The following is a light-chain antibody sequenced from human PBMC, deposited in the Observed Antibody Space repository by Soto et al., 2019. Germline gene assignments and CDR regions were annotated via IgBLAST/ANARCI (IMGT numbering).Light chain of an antibody. CDR3: QQYNTYLTWT. CDR1: QRFGSSN. V-gene: IGKV3D-7*01. J-gene: IGKJ1*01. CDR2: STS. Sequence: SLLPWERCTLSCRASQRFGSSNLAWYQQKPGQAPRLLIYSTSSRATGIPSRFSGSGSRTEFTLTITSLQPEDAATYYCQQYNTYLTWTFGQGTKVDI.